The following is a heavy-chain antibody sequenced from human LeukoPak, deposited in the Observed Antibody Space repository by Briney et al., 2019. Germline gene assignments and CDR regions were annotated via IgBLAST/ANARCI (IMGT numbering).Heavy chain of an antibody. CDR1: GYTFTGYY. V-gene: IGHV1-2*06. J-gene: IGHJ3*01. D-gene: IGHD1-26*01. CDR3: AHGGGSYGDV. CDR2: FDPNNGGT. Sequence: ASVKVSCKAFGYTFTGYYMHWVRQAPGQGLEWMGRFDPNNGGTSYAQKFQGRVTITRDTCVSTDYMELSSLRSDDTAVYYCAHGGGSYGDVWGQGTMVAVSS.